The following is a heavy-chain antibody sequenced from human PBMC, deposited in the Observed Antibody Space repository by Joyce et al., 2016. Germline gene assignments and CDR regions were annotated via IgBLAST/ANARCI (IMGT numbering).Heavy chain of an antibody. J-gene: IGHJ3*02. Sequence: EVQLVESGGGLVQPGGSLRLSCAASGFTFSSYSMNWGGQAPGKGLEWVSYISSSSSTIYYADSVKGRFTISRDNAKNALYLQMNSLRAEDTAVYYCAKADYGDKIDAFDIWGQGTMVTVSS. D-gene: IGHD4-17*01. CDR2: ISSSSSTI. CDR3: AKADYGDKIDAFDI. CDR1: GFTFSSYS. V-gene: IGHV3-48*01.